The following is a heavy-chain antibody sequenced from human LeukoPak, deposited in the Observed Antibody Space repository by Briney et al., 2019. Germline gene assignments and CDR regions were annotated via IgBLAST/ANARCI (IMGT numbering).Heavy chain of an antibody. J-gene: IGHJ4*02. CDR2: INHSGST. CDR1: GGSFSGYY. D-gene: IGHD3-10*01. CDR3: AREGRYYGSGSYRGNDY. V-gene: IGHV4-34*01. Sequence: SETLSLTCAVYGGSFSGYYWSWIRQPPGKGLEWIGEINHSGSTNYNPSLKSRVTISVDTSKNQFSLKLGYVTAADTAVYYCAREGRYYGSGSYRGNDYWGQGTLVTVSS.